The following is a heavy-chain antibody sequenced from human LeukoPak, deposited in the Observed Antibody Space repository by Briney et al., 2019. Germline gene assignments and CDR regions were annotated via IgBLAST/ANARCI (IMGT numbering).Heavy chain of an antibody. CDR3: AKEVGATTFVFDY. CDR1: GFSFSSYA. D-gene: IGHD1-26*01. Sequence: GGSLRLSCAASGFSFSSYAMSWVRQAPGKGLECVSVISGSGGSTYYADSVKGRFTISRDNSKNTLYLQMNSLRAEDTAVYYCAKEVGATTFVFDYWGQGTLVTVSS. V-gene: IGHV3-23*01. CDR2: ISGSGGST. J-gene: IGHJ4*02.